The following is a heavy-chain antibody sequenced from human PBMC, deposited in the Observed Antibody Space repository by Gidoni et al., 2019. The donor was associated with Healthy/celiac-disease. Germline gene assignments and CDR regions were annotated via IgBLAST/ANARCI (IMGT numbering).Heavy chain of an antibody. CDR2: ISYDGSNK. D-gene: IGHD2-21*02. CDR3: ARGHGGNSIFNYFDY. CDR1: GFTFSSYA. Sequence: QGQLVESGGGVVQPGRSLRLSCAAPGFTFSSYAMHWVRQAPGKGLEWVAVISYDGSNKYYADSVKGRFTISRDNSKNTLYLQMNSLRAEDTAVYYCARGHGGNSIFNYFDYWGQGTLVTVSS. J-gene: IGHJ4*02. V-gene: IGHV3-30-3*01.